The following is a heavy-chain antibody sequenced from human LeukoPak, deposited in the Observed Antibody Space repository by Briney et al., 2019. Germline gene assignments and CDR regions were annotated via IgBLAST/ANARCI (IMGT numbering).Heavy chain of an antibody. D-gene: IGHD6-19*01. CDR3: ASLLTYSSGWFLY. CDR2: INPNSGGT. CDR1: GYTFTGYY. J-gene: IGHJ4*02. Sequence: ASVKVSCKASGYTFTGYYMHWVRQAPGQGLEWMGWINPNSGGTNYAQKFQGRVTMTRDTSISTAYMELSSLKSDDTAVYYCASLLTYSSGWFLYWGQGTLVTVSS. V-gene: IGHV1-2*02.